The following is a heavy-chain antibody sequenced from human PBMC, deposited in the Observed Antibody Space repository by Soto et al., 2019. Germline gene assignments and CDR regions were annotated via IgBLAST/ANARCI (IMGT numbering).Heavy chain of an antibody. CDR2: ISGSGGST. CDR1: GFTFSSYA. D-gene: IGHD6-13*01. CDR3: AKVGYSSSSFGMDV. Sequence: EVQLLESGGGLVQPGGSLRLSCAASGFTFSSYAMSWVRQAPGKGLEWVSAISGSGGSTYYADSVKGRFTISRDNSKNTLYLQMNSMRAEDTAVYYCAKVGYSSSSFGMDVWGQGTTVTVSS. V-gene: IGHV3-23*01. J-gene: IGHJ6*02.